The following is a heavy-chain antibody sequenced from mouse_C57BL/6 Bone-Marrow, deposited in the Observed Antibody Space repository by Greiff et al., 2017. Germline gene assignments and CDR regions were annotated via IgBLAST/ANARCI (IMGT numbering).Heavy chain of an antibody. V-gene: IGHV1-19*01. CDR2: INPYNGGT. Sequence: VQLQQSGPVLVKPGASVKMSCKASGYTFTDYYMNWVKQSQGKSLEWIGVINPYNGGTSYNQQFKGKATLTVDKSSSTAYMELNSLTSEDSAVYYCARGTGTGAYWGQGTLVTVSA. D-gene: IGHD4-1*01. CDR3: ARGTGTGAY. CDR1: GYTFTDYY. J-gene: IGHJ3*01.